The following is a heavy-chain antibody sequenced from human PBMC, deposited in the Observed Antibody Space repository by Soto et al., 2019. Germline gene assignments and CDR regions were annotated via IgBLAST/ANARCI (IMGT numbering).Heavy chain of an antibody. J-gene: IGHJ6*02. Sequence: QVQLVQSGAEVKKPGSSVKVSCKTSGYIFTNHDITWVRQAPGQVLEWMGWISAYDGNTDYAQKLQVRVTMTTDTSTSTAYMELRSLRYDDTEVYYCAFTKGDVWGQGTTVTVSS. CDR2: ISAYDGNT. CDR3: AFTKGDV. V-gene: IGHV1-18*01. CDR1: GYIFTNHD. D-gene: IGHD3-3*01.